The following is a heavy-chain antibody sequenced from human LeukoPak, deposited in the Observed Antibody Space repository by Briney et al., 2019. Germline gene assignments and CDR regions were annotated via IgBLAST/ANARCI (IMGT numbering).Heavy chain of an antibody. CDR1: GGSISSGDYY. V-gene: IGHV4-30-4*08. J-gene: IGHJ5*02. Sequence: SQTLSLTCTVSGGSISSGDYYWSWIRQPPGKGLEWIGYICYSGSTYYNPSLKSRVTISVDTSKNQFSLKLSSVTAADTAVYYCARVRYYDSSGYPWGQGTLVTVSS. CDR2: ICYSGST. CDR3: ARVRYYDSSGYP. D-gene: IGHD3-22*01.